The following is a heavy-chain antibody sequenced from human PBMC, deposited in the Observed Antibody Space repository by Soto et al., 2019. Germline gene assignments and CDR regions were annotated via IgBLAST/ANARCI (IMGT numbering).Heavy chain of an antibody. V-gene: IGHV3-23*01. J-gene: IGHJ4*02. CDR3: ALRKTGSYFDY. Sequence: GGSLRLSCAGSGFTFSNYAMSWVRQAPGTGLEWVSGIGASGAGTYYADSVEGRFTISRDNSKNTLHLQMNSLRAEDTAVYYCALRKTGSYFDYWGQGALVTVSS. CDR2: IGASGAGT. CDR1: GFTFSNYA. D-gene: IGHD1-26*01.